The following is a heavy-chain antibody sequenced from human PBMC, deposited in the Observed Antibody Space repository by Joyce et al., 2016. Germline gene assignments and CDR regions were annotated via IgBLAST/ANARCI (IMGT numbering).Heavy chain of an antibody. CDR2: ISHTGVDT. Sequence: WAASGFTFSRFAMSWVRQVPGKGLEWVSAISHTGVDTYYADAVKGRFTISRDNSKNTLYLETRSLRVEDTAIYYCAQSKVAGWYHVDNWDQGTPIIVS. D-gene: IGHD6-19*01. CDR1: GFTFSRFA. CDR3: AQSKVAGWYHVDN. J-gene: IGHJ4*02. V-gene: IGHV3-23*01.